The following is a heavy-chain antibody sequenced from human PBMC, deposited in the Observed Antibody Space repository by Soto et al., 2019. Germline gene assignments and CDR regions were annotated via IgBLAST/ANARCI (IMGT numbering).Heavy chain of an antibody. J-gene: IGHJ5*02. CDR3: TKDQDKTGFPSYFDP. CDR1: GFTFSDFA. CDR2: ISADGGST. Sequence: GGSLRLSCAASGFTFSDFAMSWVRQAPGKGLEWVSGISADGGSTYYAESVKGRFAVSRDNSKDMLYLEMNTLRAEDTAIYYCTKDQDKTGFPSYFDPWGQGTLVTVSS. V-gene: IGHV3-23*01. D-gene: IGHD1-26*01.